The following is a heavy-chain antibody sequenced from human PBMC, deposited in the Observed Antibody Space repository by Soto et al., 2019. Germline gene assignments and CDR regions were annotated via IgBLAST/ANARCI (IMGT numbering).Heavy chain of an antibody. V-gene: IGHV1-2*04. CDR1: GYTFTGYY. J-gene: IGHJ6*02. D-gene: IGHD3-9*01. Sequence: GASVKVSCKASGYTFTGYYMHWVRQAPGQGLEWMGWINPNSGGTNHAQKFQGWATMTRDTSISTAYMELSRLRSDDTAVYYCARGGFYYDILTGYQLNYYYGMDVWGQGTTVTVSS. CDR2: INPNSGGT. CDR3: ARGGFYYDILTGYQLNYYYGMDV.